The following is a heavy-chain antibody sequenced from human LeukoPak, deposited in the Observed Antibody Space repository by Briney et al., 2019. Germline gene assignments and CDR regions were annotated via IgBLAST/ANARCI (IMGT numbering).Heavy chain of an antibody. CDR2: ISSSTGYT. D-gene: IGHD3-10*01. J-gene: IGHJ4*02. Sequence: PGGSLRLSCAASGFTFSDSYMGWIRQAPGNGLEWLSYISSSTGYTTYADSVKGRFTISRDNAENSLYLQMNSLTAEDTAVYYCARVLGVHGSGNYYFDYWGQGTLVTVSS. CDR3: ARVLGVHGSGNYYFDY. V-gene: IGHV3-11*05. CDR1: GFTFSDSY.